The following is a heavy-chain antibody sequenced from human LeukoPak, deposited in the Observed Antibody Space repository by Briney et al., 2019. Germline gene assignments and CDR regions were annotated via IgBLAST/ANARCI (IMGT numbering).Heavy chain of an antibody. CDR2: ISGSGGST. V-gene: IGHV3-23*01. Sequence: PGGSLILSCAASGFTFSSYAMSWVRQAPGKGLEWVSTISGSGGSTYYADSVKGRFTISRDNSKNTLYLQMNSLRAEDTAVYYCAREAGYCSGGSCYGVSDNWFDPWGQGTLVTVSS. J-gene: IGHJ5*02. CDR1: GFTFSSYA. CDR3: AREAGYCSGGSCYGVSDNWFDP. D-gene: IGHD2-15*01.